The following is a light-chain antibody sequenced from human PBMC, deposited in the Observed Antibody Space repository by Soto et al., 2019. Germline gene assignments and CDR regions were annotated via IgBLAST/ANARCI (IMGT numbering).Light chain of an antibody. CDR3: SSFSVTSPL. Sequence: QSALTQPRSVSGSPGQSVTISCTGTGNDVGAYNYVSWYQQHPGRPPKLLIYGVVRWPSGVPDRFSGSKSGNTASLTISGLQAEDEADYYCSSFSVTSPLFGTGTKVTVL. V-gene: IGLV2-11*01. CDR2: GVV. J-gene: IGLJ1*01. CDR1: GNDVGAYNY.